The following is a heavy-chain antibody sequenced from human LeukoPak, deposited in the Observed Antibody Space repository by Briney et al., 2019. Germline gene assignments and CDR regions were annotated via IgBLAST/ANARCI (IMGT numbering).Heavy chain of an antibody. CDR1: GYSFTSYW. CDR2: IYPGDSDT. D-gene: IGHD3-10*01. CDR3: ARRYYYGSGSYYSYFDY. V-gene: IGHV5-51*01. J-gene: IGHJ4*02. Sequence: GESLKISCKGSGYSFTSYWIGWVRQMPGKGLEWMGIIYPGDSDTRYSPSSQGQVTISADKSISTAYLQWSSLKASDTAMYYCARRYYYGSGSYYSYFDYWGQGTLVTVSS.